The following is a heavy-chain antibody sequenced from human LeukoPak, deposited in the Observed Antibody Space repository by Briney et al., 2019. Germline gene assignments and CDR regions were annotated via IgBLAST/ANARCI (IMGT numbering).Heavy chain of an antibody. CDR1: GFTFSTYG. Sequence: GGSLRLSCEASGFTFSTYGMHWVRQAPGKGLEWVAVIWYDGSNKNYADSVKGRFTISRDNSKNTLYLQMNSLRAENTAVYYCARGGRTTWHGMDVWGQGTTVTVSS. J-gene: IGHJ6*02. CDR3: ARGGRTTWHGMDV. CDR2: IWYDGSNK. V-gene: IGHV3-33*01. D-gene: IGHD4-17*01.